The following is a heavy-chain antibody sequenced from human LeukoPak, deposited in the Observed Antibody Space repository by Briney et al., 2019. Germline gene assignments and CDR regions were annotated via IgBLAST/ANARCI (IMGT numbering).Heavy chain of an antibody. V-gene: IGHV4-39*07. CDR2: IYYSGSA. Sequence: SETLSLTCTVSGGSIISSSSYWGWIRQPPGKGLEWIGSIYYSGSAYYNPSLKSRVTLSVDTSKNQFSLRLTSVTAADTAFYYCAREEYSSDWYGHDSWGQGTLVTVSS. D-gene: IGHD6-13*01. J-gene: IGHJ4*02. CDR1: GGSIISSSSY. CDR3: AREEYSSDWYGHDS.